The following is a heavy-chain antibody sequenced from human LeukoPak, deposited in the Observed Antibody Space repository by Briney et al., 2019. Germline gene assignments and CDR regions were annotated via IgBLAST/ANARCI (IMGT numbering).Heavy chain of an antibody. CDR2: INPSGGST. D-gene: IGHD3-22*01. Sequence: ASVTVSCKASGYTFTSYYMHWVRQAPGQGLEWMGIINPSGGSTSYAQKFQGRVTMTTDTSTSTVYMELSSLRPEDTAAYYCVKSYYYHTSGYYPLDQWGQGTLVTVSS. V-gene: IGHV1-46*03. CDR1: GYTFTSYY. CDR3: VKSYYYHTSGYYPLDQ. J-gene: IGHJ4*02.